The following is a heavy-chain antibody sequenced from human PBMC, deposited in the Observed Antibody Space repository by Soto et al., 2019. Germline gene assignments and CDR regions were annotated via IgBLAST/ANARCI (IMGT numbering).Heavy chain of an antibody. CDR3: ARDGVGATTFFGYFDY. Sequence: PGGSLRLSCAASGLIFSGYGVHWVRQAPGKGLQWVAVIRYDGSNIYYADSVKGRFTISRDNSKNTLYLQMNSLRAEDTAVYYCARDGVGATTFFGYFDYWGQGALVTVSS. V-gene: IGHV3-33*01. CDR2: IRYDGSNI. J-gene: IGHJ4*02. CDR1: GLIFSGYG. D-gene: IGHD1-26*01.